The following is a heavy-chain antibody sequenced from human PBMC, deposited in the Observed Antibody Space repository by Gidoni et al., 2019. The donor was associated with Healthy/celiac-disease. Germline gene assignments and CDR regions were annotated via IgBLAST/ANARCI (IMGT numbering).Heavy chain of an antibody. CDR2: IWYDGSNK. D-gene: IGHD3-16*01. Sequence: QVQLVESGGGVVQPGRSLRLSCAPAGFPFSDYAMNWVRQAPGKGLEWVAVIWYDGSNKHYADSVKGRFTIARDNSKNTLYMQMKSLRGEDTAVYYCARVLGGDAHKWIDSWGQGTLVTVSS. J-gene: IGHJ5*01. CDR3: ARVLGGDAHKWIDS. V-gene: IGHV3-33*01. CDR1: GFPFSDYA.